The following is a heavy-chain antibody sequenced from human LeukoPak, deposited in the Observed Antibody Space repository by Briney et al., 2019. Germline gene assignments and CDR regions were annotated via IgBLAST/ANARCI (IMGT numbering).Heavy chain of an antibody. D-gene: IGHD1-14*01. CDR2: ITPMLGTS. V-gene: IGHV1-69*13. J-gene: IGHJ1*01. CDR3: ARDSSEFRSLLFH. Sequence: AASVKVSCKASGGIFSRHTISWVRQSPGQGLEWMGGITPMLGTSNYAQKFQGRVTITADESTSTAYMELSSLRSEDTAVYYCARDSSEFRSLLFHWGQGTLVTVSS. CDR1: GGIFSRHT.